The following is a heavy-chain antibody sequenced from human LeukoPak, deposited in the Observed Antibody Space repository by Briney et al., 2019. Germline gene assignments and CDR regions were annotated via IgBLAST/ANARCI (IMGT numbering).Heavy chain of an antibody. CDR1: GGSITGYY. Sequence: PSETLSLTCTVSGGSITGYYWNWIRQPAGQGLEWLGRVYSSGVGNYNPSLTSRVTMSVDTSKNQFSLKMTSLTAADTAVYYCAREEFLHEIDSSGYFVYWGQGTLVTVSS. CDR3: AREEFLHEIDSSGYFVY. J-gene: IGHJ4*02. V-gene: IGHV4-4*07. D-gene: IGHD3-22*01. CDR2: VYSSGVG.